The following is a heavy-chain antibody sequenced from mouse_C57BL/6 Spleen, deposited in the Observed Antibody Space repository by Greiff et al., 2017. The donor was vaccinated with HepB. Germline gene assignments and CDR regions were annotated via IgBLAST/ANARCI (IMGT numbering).Heavy chain of an antibody. V-gene: IGHV1-80*01. CDR2: IYPGDGDT. J-gene: IGHJ2*01. Sequence: QVQLQQSGAELVKPGASVKISCKASGYAFSSYWMNWVKQRPGKGLEWIGQIYPGDGDTNYNGKFKGKATLTADKSSSTAYMQLSSLTSEDSAVYVCARGGSNYVYYFDYWGQGTTLTVSS. CDR1: GYAFSSYW. CDR3: ARGGSNYVYYFDY. D-gene: IGHD2-5*01.